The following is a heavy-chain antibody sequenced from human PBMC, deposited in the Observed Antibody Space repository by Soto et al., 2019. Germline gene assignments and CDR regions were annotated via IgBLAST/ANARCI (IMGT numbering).Heavy chain of an antibody. CDR3: ARGGFRPPFDS. CDR1: GGSISSGGYY. V-gene: IGHV4-31*03. D-gene: IGHD3-10*01. CDR2: IYYSGTT. J-gene: IGHJ4*02. Sequence: SETLSLTCTVSGGSISSGGYYWSWIRQHPGKGLEWIGYIYYSGTTYYNPSLKTRVTLSVDTSKNQFSLKLSSVTAADTAVYYCARGGFRPPFDSWGQGTPVTVSS.